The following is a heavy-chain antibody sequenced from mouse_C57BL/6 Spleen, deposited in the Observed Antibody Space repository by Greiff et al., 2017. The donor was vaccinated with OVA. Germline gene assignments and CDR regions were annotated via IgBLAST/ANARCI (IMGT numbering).Heavy chain of an antibody. CDR1: GYTFTDYY. V-gene: IGHV1-19*01. J-gene: IGHJ2*01. CDR2: INPYNGGT. CDR3: ARGYYGSSYDY. D-gene: IGHD1-1*01. Sequence: EVQLQQSGPVLVKPGASVKMSCKASGYTFTDYYMNWVKQSHGKSLEWIGVINPYNGGTSYNQKFKGKATLTVDKSSSTAYMELNSLTSEDSAVYYCARGYYGSSYDYWGQGTTLTVSS.